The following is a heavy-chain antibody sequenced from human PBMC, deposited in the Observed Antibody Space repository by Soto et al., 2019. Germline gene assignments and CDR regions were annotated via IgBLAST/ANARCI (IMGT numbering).Heavy chain of an antibody. CDR2: ISYDGSNK. CDR3: ARDLTGTTFLDY. J-gene: IGHJ4*02. V-gene: IGHV3-30-3*01. D-gene: IGHD1-7*01. Sequence: GGSLRLSCAASGFTFSSYAMHWVRQAPGKGLEWVAVISYDGSNKYYADSVKGRFTTSRDNSKNTLYLQMNSLRAEDTAVYYCARDLTGTTFLDYWGQGTLVTVSS. CDR1: GFTFSSYA.